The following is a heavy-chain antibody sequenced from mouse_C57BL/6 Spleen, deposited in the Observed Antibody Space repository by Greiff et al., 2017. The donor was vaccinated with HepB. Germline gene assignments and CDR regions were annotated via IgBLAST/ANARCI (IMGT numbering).Heavy chain of an antibody. Sequence: EVKLMESGGGLVKPGGSLKLSCAASGFTFSDYGMHWVRQAPEKGLEWVAYISSGSSTIYYADTVKGRFTISRDNVKNTLFLQITSLRSEDTAMYYCARNGNYVWFAYWGQGTLVTVSA. CDR2: ISSGSSTI. V-gene: IGHV5-17*01. CDR3: ARNGNYVWFAY. CDR1: GFTFSDYG. J-gene: IGHJ3*01. D-gene: IGHD2-1*01.